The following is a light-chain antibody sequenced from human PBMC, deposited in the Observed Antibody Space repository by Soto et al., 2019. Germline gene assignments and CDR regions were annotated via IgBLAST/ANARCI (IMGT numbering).Light chain of an antibody. V-gene: IGLV2-14*01. CDR1: SVDVGGYNY. CDR2: EVS. CDR3: ASYTIKTTYV. J-gene: IGLJ1*01. Sequence: QSVLTQPASVSGSPGQSITISCTGTSVDVGGYNYVSWYQHHPGKAPKLLIFEVSNRPSGVSNRFSGSKSGNTASLTISGLQSEDVADYYCASYTIKTTYVFGSGTKVTVL.